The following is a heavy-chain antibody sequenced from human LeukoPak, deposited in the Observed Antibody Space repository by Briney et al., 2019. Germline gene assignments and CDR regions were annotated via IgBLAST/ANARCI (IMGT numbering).Heavy chain of an antibody. CDR2: IRYDGSNK. CDR3: ATLYAIDY. J-gene: IGHJ4*02. D-gene: IGHD2-8*01. V-gene: IGHV3-30*02. Sequence: WGSLRLSCAASGFTFSSYGMHWVRPAPGKGLEWVAFIRYDGSNKYYADSVKGRFTISRDNSKNTLFLQMNSLRAEDTAVYYCATLYAIDYWGQGTLVTVSS. CDR1: GFTFSSYG.